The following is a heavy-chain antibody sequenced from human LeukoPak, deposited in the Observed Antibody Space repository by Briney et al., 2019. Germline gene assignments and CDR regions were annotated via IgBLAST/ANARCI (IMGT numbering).Heavy chain of an antibody. J-gene: IGHJ4*02. Sequence: SETLSLTCTVSGGSISSSSYYWGWIRQPPGKGLEWIGEINHSGSTNYNPSLKSRVTISVDTSKNQFSLKLSSVTAADTAVYYCARGLNRQASTPDYWGQGTLVTVSS. V-gene: IGHV4-39*07. CDR3: ARGLNRQASTPDY. D-gene: IGHD1-14*01. CDR1: GGSISSSSYY. CDR2: INHSGST.